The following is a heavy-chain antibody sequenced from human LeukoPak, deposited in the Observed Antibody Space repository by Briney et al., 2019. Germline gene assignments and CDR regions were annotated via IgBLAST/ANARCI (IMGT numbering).Heavy chain of an antibody. Sequence: GGSLSLSCAASGFTFSDYYISWIRQAPGKGLEWVSYISSTGGTIYFADSVKDRFTISRDNAKNSLDLQMNSLRAEDTAMYYCARAAVVTSPFDYWGQGTLVTVSS. D-gene: IGHD4-23*01. V-gene: IGHV3-11*01. CDR2: ISSTGGTI. J-gene: IGHJ4*02. CDR1: GFTFSDYY. CDR3: ARAAVVTSPFDY.